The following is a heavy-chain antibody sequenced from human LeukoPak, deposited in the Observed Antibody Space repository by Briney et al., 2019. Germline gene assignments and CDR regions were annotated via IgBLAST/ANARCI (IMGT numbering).Heavy chain of an antibody. CDR2: INPNSGDT. V-gene: IGHV1-2*02. D-gene: IGHD6-13*01. CDR1: GYTFTAYY. Sequence: ASVKVSCKASGYTFTAYYIHWVRQAPGQGREWMGWINPNSGDTNYAQKFQGRVTMTRDTSITTAYMDLTSLTSDDTAVYYCARRLSTWSEGWFDPWGQGTLVTVST. CDR3: ARRLSTWSEGWFDP. J-gene: IGHJ5*02.